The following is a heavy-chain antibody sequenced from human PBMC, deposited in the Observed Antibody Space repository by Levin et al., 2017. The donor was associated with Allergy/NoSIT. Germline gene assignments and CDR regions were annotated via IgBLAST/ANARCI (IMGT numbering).Heavy chain of an antibody. J-gene: IGHJ4*02. CDR2: LYGAGTT. V-gene: IGHV3-53*01. CDR1: GFIISSNY. CDR3: ASGSSWQYYFDD. D-gene: IGHD6-13*01. Sequence: GESLKISCTASGFIISSNYVTWVRHVPGKGLEWVSILYGAGTTYYADSVKGRFTISRDKSKNTLYPQMNSLRAEDTAVYYCASGSSWQYYFDDRGQGTLVTVSS.